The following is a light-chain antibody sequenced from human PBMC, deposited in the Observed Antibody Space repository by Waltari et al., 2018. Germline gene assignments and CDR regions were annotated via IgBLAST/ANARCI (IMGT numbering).Light chain of an antibody. V-gene: IGLV2-14*01. J-gene: IGLJ3*02. Sequence: QSALTQPASVSGSPGQSITISCIGTSSDIGGYNYVSWYQQHPGKAPKVMIYDVTKRPSGVSNRFSGSKSGSTAFLTISGLQAEDEADYYCSSYTSSNTWVFGGGTKLTVL. CDR3: SSYTSSNTWV. CDR2: DVT. CDR1: SSDIGGYNY.